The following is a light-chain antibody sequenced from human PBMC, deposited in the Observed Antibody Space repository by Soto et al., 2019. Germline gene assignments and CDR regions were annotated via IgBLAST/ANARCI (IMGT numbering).Light chain of an antibody. V-gene: IGKV1-5*01. CDR3: QQYNSYSKT. CDR1: QSISSL. J-gene: IGKJ1*01. CDR2: AAS. Sequence: IQITQFPSTLSASVGDRATITCRASQSISSLLAWYQQKPGKAPKLLIYAASSLETGVPSRFSGSGSGTEFTLSISSLQPDDSASYYCQQYNSYSKTFAQGTKVDIK.